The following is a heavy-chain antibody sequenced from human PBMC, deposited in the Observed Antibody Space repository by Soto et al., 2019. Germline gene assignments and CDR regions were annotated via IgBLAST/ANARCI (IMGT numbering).Heavy chain of an antibody. V-gene: IGHV4-39*01. J-gene: IGHJ4*02. D-gene: IGHD6-13*01. CDR3: AIHGRAYSSSLPDY. CDR1: GGSISSSSYY. CDR2: IYYSGST. Sequence: QLQLQESGPGLVKPSETLSLTCTVSGGSISSSSYYWGWIRQPPGKGLEWIGSIYYSGSTYYNPSLTSRVTISVDTSNNQFSRKLSSVTAADTAVYYCAIHGRAYSSSLPDYWGQGTLVTVSS.